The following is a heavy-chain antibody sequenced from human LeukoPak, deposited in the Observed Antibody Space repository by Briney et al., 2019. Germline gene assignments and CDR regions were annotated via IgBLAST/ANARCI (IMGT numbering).Heavy chain of an antibody. J-gene: IGHJ2*01. V-gene: IGHV3-9*01. CDR3: AKVGYWYFDL. CDR1: GFTFDDYA. CDR2: ISWNSGSI. Sequence: PGGSLRLSCAASGFTFDDYAMHWVRQAPGKGLEWVSGISWNSGSIGYADSVKGRFTISRDNAKNSLYLQMNSLRAEDTALYYCAKVGYWYFDLWGRGTLVTVSS.